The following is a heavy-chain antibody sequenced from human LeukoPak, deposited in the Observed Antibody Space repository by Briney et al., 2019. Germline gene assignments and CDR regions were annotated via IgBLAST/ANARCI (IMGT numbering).Heavy chain of an antibody. Sequence: GGSLRLSCAASGFTFSSYSMNWVRQAPGKGPEWISYISSSADRIYYADSVRGRLAISRDNDRNSLFLDMNTLRAEDTAVYYCARANPTIPIFYFDFWGRGTLVTVSS. CDR2: ISSSADRI. V-gene: IGHV3-48*01. J-gene: IGHJ4*02. D-gene: IGHD2-2*02. CDR3: ARANPTIPIFYFDF. CDR1: GFTFSSYS.